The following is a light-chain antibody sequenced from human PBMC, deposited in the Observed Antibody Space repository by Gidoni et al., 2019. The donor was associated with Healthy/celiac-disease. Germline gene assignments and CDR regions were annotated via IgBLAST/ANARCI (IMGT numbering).Light chain of an antibody. CDR3: QQYGSSPLT. V-gene: IGKV3-20*01. CDR1: QSVISSY. J-gene: IGKJ4*01. CDR2: GAS. Sequence: EIVLTKSPVTLSLSPGKRATLSCRASQSVISSYLAWYEQKPGQAPMLLLYGASSRATGIPDRVSGSGSVTDFTLTISRLEPEDFAVYYCQQYGSSPLTFGGGTKVEIK.